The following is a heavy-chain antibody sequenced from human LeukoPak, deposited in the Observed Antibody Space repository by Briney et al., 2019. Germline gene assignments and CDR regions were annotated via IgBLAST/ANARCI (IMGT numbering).Heavy chain of an antibody. CDR3: ARDHPRDVYNLSGYFDY. D-gene: IGHD5-24*01. J-gene: IGHJ4*02. CDR2: ISSSGRTT. V-gene: IGHV3-48*01. Sequence: GGSLRLSCAASGFTFTNYEMNWVRQAPGKGLEWVSYISSSGRTTYYADSVKGRFSISRDNSKNTLYLQMNTLRAEDTAVYYCARDHPRDVYNLSGYFDYWGQGTLVTVSS. CDR1: GFTFTNYE.